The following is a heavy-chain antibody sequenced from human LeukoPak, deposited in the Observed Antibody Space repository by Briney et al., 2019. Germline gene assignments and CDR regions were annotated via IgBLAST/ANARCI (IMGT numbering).Heavy chain of an antibody. CDR1: GYTFTSYY. V-gene: IGHV1-46*01. D-gene: IGHD6-19*01. CDR2: INPSGGST. Sequence: ASVKVSCKASGYTFTSYYMHWVRQAPRQGLEWMGIINPSGGSTSYAQKFQGRVTMTRDTSTSTVYMELSSLRSEDTAVYYCASGHSSGWYVVYWGQGTLVTVSS. CDR3: ASGHSSGWYVVY. J-gene: IGHJ4*02.